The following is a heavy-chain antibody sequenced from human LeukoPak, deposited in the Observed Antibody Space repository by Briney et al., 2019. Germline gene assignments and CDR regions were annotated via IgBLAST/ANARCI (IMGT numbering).Heavy chain of an antibody. CDR2: ISGSGGST. CDR1: GFTFSSYA. Sequence: GGSLRLSCAASGFTFSSYAMSWVRQAPGKGLEWVSAISGSGGSTYYADSVKGRFTISRDNSKNTLYLQMNSLRAKDTAVYYCAKVVAYCGGDCYGSPLDYWGQGTLVTVSS. D-gene: IGHD2-21*02. V-gene: IGHV3-23*01. J-gene: IGHJ4*02. CDR3: AKVVAYCGGDCYGSPLDY.